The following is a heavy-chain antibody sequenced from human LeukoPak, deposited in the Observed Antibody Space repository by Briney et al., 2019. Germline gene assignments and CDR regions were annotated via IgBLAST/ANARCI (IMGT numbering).Heavy chain of an antibody. CDR1: GFTFSSYS. J-gene: IGHJ5*02. CDR3: ARTLVPAAMSNNWFDP. D-gene: IGHD2-2*01. CDR2: IISSSSYI. Sequence: PGGSLRLSCAASGFTFSSYSMNWVRQAPGKGLEWVSSIISSSSYIYYADSVKGRFTISRDNAKNSLYLQMNSLRAEDTAVYYCARTLVPAAMSNNWFDPWGQGTLVTVSS. V-gene: IGHV3-21*01.